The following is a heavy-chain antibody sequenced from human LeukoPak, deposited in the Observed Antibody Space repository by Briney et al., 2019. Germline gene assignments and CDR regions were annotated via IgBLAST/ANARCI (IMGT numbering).Heavy chain of an antibody. J-gene: IGHJ4*02. CDR3: ARGGNFDY. Sequence: SVKVSCKASGGTFSSYTISWVRQAPGQGLEWMGRTIPILGIANYAQKFRGRVTITADKSTSTAYMELSSLRSEDTAVYYCARGGNFDYWGQGTLVTVSS. V-gene: IGHV1-69*02. CDR1: GGTFSSYT. D-gene: IGHD3-16*01. CDR2: TIPILGIA.